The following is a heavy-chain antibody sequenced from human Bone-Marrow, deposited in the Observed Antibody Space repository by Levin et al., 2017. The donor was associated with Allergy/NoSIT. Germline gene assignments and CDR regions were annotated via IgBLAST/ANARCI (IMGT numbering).Heavy chain of an antibody. CDR3: ARGVGTIFTIFGVVIIFTKYYYYMDV. CDR1: GGSFSGYY. J-gene: IGHJ6*03. Sequence: PSETLSLTCAVYGGSFSGYYWSWIRQPPGKGLEWIGEINHSGSTNYNPSLKSRVTISVDTSKNQFSLKLSSVTAADTAVYYCARGVGTIFTIFGVVIIFTKYYYYMDVWGKGTTVTVSS. D-gene: IGHD3-3*01. V-gene: IGHV4-34*01. CDR2: INHSGST.